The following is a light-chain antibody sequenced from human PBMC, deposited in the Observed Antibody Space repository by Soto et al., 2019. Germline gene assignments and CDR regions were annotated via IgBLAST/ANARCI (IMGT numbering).Light chain of an antibody. CDR3: AGWDDSLDGVI. CDR1: SSNIGSNN. J-gene: IGLJ2*01. Sequence: QSVLTQPPSASGTPGQRVTISCSGGSSNIGSNNVNWYQQVPGTAPKLLIHNSYHRPSGVPDRFSGSRSGTSASLAISGLQSDDEADYYCAGWDDSLDGVIFGGGTKLTVL. V-gene: IGLV1-44*01. CDR2: NSY.